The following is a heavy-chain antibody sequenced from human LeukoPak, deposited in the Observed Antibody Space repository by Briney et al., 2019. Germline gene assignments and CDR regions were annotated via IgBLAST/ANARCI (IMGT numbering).Heavy chain of an antibody. CDR2: IIPIFGTA. J-gene: IGHJ6*03. CDR3: ARSGYSYGYGDYYYYYYMDV. V-gene: IGHV1-69*05. CDR1: GGTFSSYA. Sequence: SVKVSCKASGGTFSSYAISWVRQAPGQGLEWMGGIIPIFGTANYAQKLQGRVTMTTDTSTSTAYMELRSLRSDDTAVYYCARSGYSYGYGDYYYYYYMDVWGKGTTVTVSS. D-gene: IGHD5-18*01.